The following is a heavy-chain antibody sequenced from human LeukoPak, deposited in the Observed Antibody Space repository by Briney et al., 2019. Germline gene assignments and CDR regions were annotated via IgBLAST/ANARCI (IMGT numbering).Heavy chain of an antibody. CDR2: ISGSGGST. D-gene: IGHD2-2*01. CDR1: GFTFSSYA. Sequence: GGSLRLSCTASGFTFSSYAMSWVRQAPGKGLEWVSAISGSGGSTYYADSVKGRFTISRDNSKNTLYLQMNSLRAEDTAVYYCAKDLDIVVVPAASDYWGQGTLVTVSS. V-gene: IGHV3-23*01. J-gene: IGHJ4*02. CDR3: AKDLDIVVVPAASDY.